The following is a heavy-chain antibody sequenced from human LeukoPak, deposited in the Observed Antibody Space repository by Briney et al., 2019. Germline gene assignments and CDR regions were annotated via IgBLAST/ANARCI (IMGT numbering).Heavy chain of an antibody. V-gene: IGHV3-21*01. D-gene: IGHD1-1*01. J-gene: IGHJ6*03. Sequence: GGSLRLSCAASGFTFSSYSMNWVRQAPGKGLEWVSSISSSSSYIYYADSVKGRFTISRDNAKNSLYLQMNSLRAEDTAVYYCARDHSAAPMEGYYYMDVWGKGTTVTVSS. CDR3: ARDHSAAPMEGYYYMDV. CDR1: GFTFSSYS. CDR2: ISSSSSYI.